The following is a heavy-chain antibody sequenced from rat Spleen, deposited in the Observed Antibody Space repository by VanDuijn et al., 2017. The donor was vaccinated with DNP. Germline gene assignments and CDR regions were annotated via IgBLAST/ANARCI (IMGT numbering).Heavy chain of an antibody. D-gene: IGHD4-4*01. CDR1: EFSLTGYS. V-gene: IGHV2S8*01. CDR2: ISGAGAT. J-gene: IGHJ2*01. Sequence: QVQLKESGPGLVQPSQTLSLTCTVSEFSLTGYSVHWVRQPPGKGLEWIAAISGAGATYYNSALKSRLSFSRDTSRSQVFLHMDSLQTEDTGIYYCNRNDFGQPGVSWGQGVMVTVSS. CDR3: NRNDFGQPGVS.